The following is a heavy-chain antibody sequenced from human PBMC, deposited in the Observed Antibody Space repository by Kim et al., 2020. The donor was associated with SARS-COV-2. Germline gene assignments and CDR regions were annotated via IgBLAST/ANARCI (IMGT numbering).Heavy chain of an antibody. CDR1: GGSISSSSYY. Sequence: SETLSLTCTVSGGSISSSSYYWGWIRQPPGKGLEWIGSIYYSGNTYYNPTLKSRVTISVDTSKNQFSLKLSSVTAADTAVYYCARLEGMDVWGQGTTVTVPS. CDR3: ARLEGMDV. V-gene: IGHV4-39*01. CDR2: IYYSGNT. D-gene: IGHD1-1*01. J-gene: IGHJ6*02.